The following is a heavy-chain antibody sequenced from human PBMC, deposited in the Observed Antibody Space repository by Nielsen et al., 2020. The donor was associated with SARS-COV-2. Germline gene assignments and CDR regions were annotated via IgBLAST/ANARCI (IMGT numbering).Heavy chain of an antibody. V-gene: IGHV3-33*01. CDR3: ARVLSFGEGGIDY. CDR1: GFTFSSYG. J-gene: IGHJ4*02. Sequence: GESLKISCAASGFTFSSYGMHWVRQAPGKGLEWVAVIWYDGSNKYYADSVKGRFTISRDNSKNTLYLQMNSLRAEDTAVYYCARVLSFGEGGIDYWGQGTLVTVSS. D-gene: IGHD3-10*01. CDR2: IWYDGSNK.